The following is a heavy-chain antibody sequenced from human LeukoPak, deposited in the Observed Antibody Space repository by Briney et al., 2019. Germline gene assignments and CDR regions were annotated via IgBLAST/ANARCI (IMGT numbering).Heavy chain of an antibody. CDR3: ARDQYDGGYYYYMDV. CDR2: MNPNSGNT. D-gene: IGHD1-1*01. V-gene: IGHV1-8*01. Sequence: GASVKVSCKSSGGTFTSYDINWVRQATGQGLEWMGWMNPNSGNTGYAQKFQGRVTMTRNTSISTAYMELSSLRSEDTAVYYCARDQYDGGYYYYMDVWGKGTTVTVSS. CDR1: GGTFTSYD. J-gene: IGHJ6*03.